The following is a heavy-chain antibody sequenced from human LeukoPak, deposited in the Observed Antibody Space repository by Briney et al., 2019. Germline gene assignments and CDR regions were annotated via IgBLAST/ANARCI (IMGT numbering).Heavy chain of an antibody. V-gene: IGHV3-23*01. J-gene: IGHJ4*02. CDR2: ITNSGAST. CDR3: AKAPVTSCRGAYCYPFDS. CDR1: GFTLSNYG. D-gene: IGHD2-21*01. Sequence: GGSLRLSCAASGFTLSNYGMSWVRQAPGKGLEWVSSITNSGASTYYADSVKGRFTISRDNSKNTLYLQMNSLRAEDAAVYFCAKAPVTSCRGAYCYPFDSWGQGTLVTVSS.